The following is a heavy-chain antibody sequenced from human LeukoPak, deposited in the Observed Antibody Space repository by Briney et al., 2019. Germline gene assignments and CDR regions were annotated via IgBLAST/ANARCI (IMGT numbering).Heavy chain of an antibody. J-gene: IGHJ4*02. CDR3: VRDRGTYRPIDY. Sequence: GGSLRLSCVVSAFSLNTYNTNWVRQAPGKGLEWVSSISYTGTYIYYADSVKGRFTISRDNAQNSVYLQMNSLRAEDTAVYYCVRDRGTYRPIDYWGQGTLVTVSS. CDR1: AFSLNTYN. D-gene: IGHD1-26*01. V-gene: IGHV3-21*04. CDR2: ISYTGTYI.